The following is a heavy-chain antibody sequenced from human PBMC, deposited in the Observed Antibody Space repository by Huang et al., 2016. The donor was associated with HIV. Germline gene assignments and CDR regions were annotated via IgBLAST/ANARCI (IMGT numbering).Heavy chain of an antibody. V-gene: IGHV7-4-1*02. J-gene: IGHJ4*02. Sequence: QVQLVQSGSELKKPGASVKVSCKVSGYTFTDYQISWVRQAPGHGLEWMGEINPNPGNPTSAQGFTGRCVFSLDTSVSTADLQISSPKAEDTAVYFCARDSGYYRYFDYWGQGTLVTVSS. D-gene: IGHD3-22*01. CDR3: ARDSGYYRYFDY. CDR2: INPNPGNP. CDR1: GYTFTDYQ.